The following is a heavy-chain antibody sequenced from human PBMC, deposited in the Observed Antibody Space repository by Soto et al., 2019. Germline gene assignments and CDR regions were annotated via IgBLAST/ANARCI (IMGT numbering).Heavy chain of an antibody. D-gene: IGHD6-13*01. V-gene: IGHV1-69*13. Sequence: ASVKVSCKASGGTFSSYAISWVRQAPGQGLEWMGGIIPIFGTANYAQKFQGRVTITADESTSTAYMELSSLRSEDTAVYYCAREMGDSSSWPPLDYWGQGTLVTVSS. CDR2: IIPIFGTA. CDR1: GGTFSSYA. CDR3: AREMGDSSSWPPLDY. J-gene: IGHJ4*02.